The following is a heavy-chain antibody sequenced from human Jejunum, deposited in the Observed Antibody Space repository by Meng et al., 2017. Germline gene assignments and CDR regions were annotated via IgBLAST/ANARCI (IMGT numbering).Heavy chain of an antibody. Sequence: GESLKISCKASGYTFATYWIGWVRQMPGKGLEWMGVMFPSDSKTRYSPSFEGQVTISADRSISTAYLQWSSLKASDTAMYYCARHLNWNDGADAFDIWGQGTMVTVSS. D-gene: IGHD1-1*01. J-gene: IGHJ3*02. CDR1: GYTFATYW. CDR3: ARHLNWNDGADAFDI. V-gene: IGHV5-51*01. CDR2: MFPSDSKT.